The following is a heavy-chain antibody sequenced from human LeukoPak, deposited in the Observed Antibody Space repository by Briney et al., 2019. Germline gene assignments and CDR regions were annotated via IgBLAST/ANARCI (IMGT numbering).Heavy chain of an antibody. CDR2: ISGSGGST. D-gene: IGHD6-13*01. CDR3: AKSVAAGAFLVDY. J-gene: IGHJ4*02. V-gene: IGHV3-23*01. CDR1: GFTFSSYG. Sequence: GGTLRLSCAASGFTFSSYGMSWVRQAPGKGLEWVSTISGSGGSTYYADSVKGRFTISRDNSKNTLYLQMNSLRAEDTAIYYCAKSVAAGAFLVDYWGQGTLVTVSS.